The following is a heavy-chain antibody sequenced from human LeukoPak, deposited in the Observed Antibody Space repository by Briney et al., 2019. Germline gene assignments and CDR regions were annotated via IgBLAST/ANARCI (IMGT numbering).Heavy chain of an antibody. CDR3: ARATILRYSPGPWDV. Sequence: GGSLGLSCAASGFTFSSYSMNWVRQAPGKGLEWVSSISSSSSYIYYADSVKGRFTISRDNAKNSLYLQMNSLRAEDTAVYYCARATILRYSPGPWDVWGQGTTVTVSS. CDR1: GFTFSSYS. D-gene: IGHD3-9*01. J-gene: IGHJ6*02. CDR2: ISSSSSYI. V-gene: IGHV3-21*01.